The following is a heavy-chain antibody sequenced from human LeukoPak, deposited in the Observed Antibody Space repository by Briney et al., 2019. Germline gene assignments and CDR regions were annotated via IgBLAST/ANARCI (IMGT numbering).Heavy chain of an antibody. Sequence: PSETLSLTCAVYGGSFSGYYWSWIRQPPGKGLEWIGEINHSGSTNYNPSLKSRVTISVDTSKNQFSLKLSSVTAADTAVYYCARDDLRYYYYMDVWGKGTTVTISS. CDR3: ARDDLRYYYYMDV. V-gene: IGHV4-34*01. J-gene: IGHJ6*03. CDR1: GGSFSGYY. CDR2: INHSGST.